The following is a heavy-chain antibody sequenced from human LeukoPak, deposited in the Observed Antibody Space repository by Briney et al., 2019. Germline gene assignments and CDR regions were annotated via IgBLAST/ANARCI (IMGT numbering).Heavy chain of an antibody. D-gene: IGHD6-19*01. V-gene: IGHV4-61*08. CDR2: IYPSGST. CDR1: GGSISSGDYY. CDR3: ARVPGTSGAYWYFDL. Sequence: SETLSLTCTVSGGSISSGDYYWSWIRQPPGKGLEWIGRIYPSGSTNYNPSLKSRVTMSLDTSKNQFSLKLSSVTAADTAVYYFARVPGTSGAYWYFDLWGRGTLVTVYS. J-gene: IGHJ2*01.